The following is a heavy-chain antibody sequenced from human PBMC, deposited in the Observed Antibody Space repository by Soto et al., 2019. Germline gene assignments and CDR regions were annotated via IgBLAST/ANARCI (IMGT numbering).Heavy chain of an antibody. CDR3: ARGKHSSGWRWVDH. V-gene: IGHV4-34*01. CDR2: INHSGST. CDR1: GGSFSCYY. Sequence: AETLALTCAVYGGSFSCYYWSCIRQPPGKVLELIGEINHSGSTNYNPSLKSRVTISVDTSKNQFSLKLSSVTAADTAVYYCARGKHSSGWRWVDHWGQGDLVTVSS. J-gene: IGHJ4*02. D-gene: IGHD6-19*01.